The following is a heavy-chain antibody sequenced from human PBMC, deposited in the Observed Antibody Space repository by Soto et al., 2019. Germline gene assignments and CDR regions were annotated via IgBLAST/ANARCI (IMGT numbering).Heavy chain of an antibody. J-gene: IGHJ6*02. D-gene: IGHD2-2*01. Sequence: ASVKVSCKASGYTFTSYYMNWVRQAPGQGLEWLGIINPSGGYTNYAQRFLGRVTMTSDTSTSTVYMELGRLRSEDTAVYYCARSNSHCISTSCYYYGMDVWGQGTTVTISS. CDR2: INPSGGYT. CDR3: ARSNSHCISTSCYYYGMDV. CDR1: GYTFTSYY. V-gene: IGHV1-46*01.